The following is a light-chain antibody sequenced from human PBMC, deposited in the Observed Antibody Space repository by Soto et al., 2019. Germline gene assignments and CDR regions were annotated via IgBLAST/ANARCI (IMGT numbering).Light chain of an antibody. J-gene: IGKJ4*01. CDR3: QQSYSTPLT. CDR1: QSIGSY. V-gene: IGKV1-39*01. CDR2: AAS. Sequence: DIQMTQSPSSLSASVGDRVTITCRASQSIGSYLHWYQHEPGKAPKFLIYAASSLQSGVPSRFSGSGSGTDFTLTISILQPEDFATYYCQQSYSTPLTFGGGTKVEIK.